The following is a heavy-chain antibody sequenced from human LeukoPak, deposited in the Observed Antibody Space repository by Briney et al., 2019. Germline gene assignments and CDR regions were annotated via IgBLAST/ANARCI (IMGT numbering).Heavy chain of an antibody. D-gene: IGHD6-13*01. CDR2: IYTSGST. CDR1: GGSISSYY. CDR3: ARVDPLPGIAAAGEEWFDP. Sequence: SETLSLTCTVSGGSISSYYWSWIRQPAGKGPEWIGRIYTSGSTNYNPSLKSRVTMSVDTSKNQFSLKLSSVTAADTAVYYCARVDPLPGIAAAGEEWFDPWGQGTLVTVSS. J-gene: IGHJ5*02. V-gene: IGHV4-4*07.